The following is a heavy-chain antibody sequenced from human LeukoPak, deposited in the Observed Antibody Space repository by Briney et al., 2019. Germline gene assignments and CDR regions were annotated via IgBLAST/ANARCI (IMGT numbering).Heavy chain of an antibody. D-gene: IGHD1-14*01. CDR3: ARYNPNENWFDP. CDR2: LYYSGST. Sequence: PSETLSLTCTVSDGSISTYYWSWIRQPPGKGLEWIGCLYYSGSTKYNPSLKSRVTISADTSKNQFSLKLSSVTAADTAVYYCARYNPNENWFDPWGQGTLVTVSS. CDR1: DGSISTYY. J-gene: IGHJ5*02. V-gene: IGHV4-59*08.